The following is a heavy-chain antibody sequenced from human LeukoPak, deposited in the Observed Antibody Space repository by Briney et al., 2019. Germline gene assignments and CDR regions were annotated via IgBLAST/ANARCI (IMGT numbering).Heavy chain of an antibody. Sequence: GGCLSLSCAASGFTFSSYSMNWVRQAPGKGLEWVSYISSSSSTIYYADSVKGRFTISRDNAKNSLYLQMNSLRAEDTAVYYCARDLQQLGQHNFDYWGQGTLVTVSS. CDR1: GFTFSSYS. J-gene: IGHJ4*02. CDR2: ISSSSSTI. V-gene: IGHV3-48*01. D-gene: IGHD6-13*01. CDR3: ARDLQQLGQHNFDY.